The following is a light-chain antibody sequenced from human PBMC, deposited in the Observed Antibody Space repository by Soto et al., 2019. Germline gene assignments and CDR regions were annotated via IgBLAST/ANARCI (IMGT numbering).Light chain of an antibody. Sequence: DIQMTQSPSTLSASIGDTVTITCRTSQSVDTWLAWYQHKAGKAPKLLIYRASSLATGVPSRFSGSGSGTAFTLTITSLQPDDFATYYGQHYNGYSRVFGQGTQVEIK. CDR2: RAS. CDR1: QSVDTW. J-gene: IGKJ1*01. V-gene: IGKV1-5*03. CDR3: QHYNGYSRV.